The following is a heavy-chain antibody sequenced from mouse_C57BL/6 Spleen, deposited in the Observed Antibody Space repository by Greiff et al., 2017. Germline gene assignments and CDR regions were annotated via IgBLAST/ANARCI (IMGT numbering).Heavy chain of an antibody. Sequence: QVQLQQPGAELVRPGSSVKLSCKASGYTFTSYWMHWVKQRPIQGLEWIGNIDPSDSETHYNQKFKDKATLTVDKSSSTAYMQLSSLTSEDSAVYYCARWRFMDLGYYGYFDYWGQGTTLTVSS. D-gene: IGHD1-1*01. CDR2: IDPSDSET. CDR3: ARWRFMDLGYYGYFDY. J-gene: IGHJ2*01. CDR1: GYTFTSYW. V-gene: IGHV1-52*01.